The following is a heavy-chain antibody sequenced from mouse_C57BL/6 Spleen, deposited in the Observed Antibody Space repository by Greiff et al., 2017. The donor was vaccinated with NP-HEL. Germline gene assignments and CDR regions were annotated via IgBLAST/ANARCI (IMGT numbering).Heavy chain of an antibody. CDR3: ASYDSNFRPYFDY. D-gene: IGHD2-5*01. J-gene: IGHJ2*01. Sequence: EVQRVESVAELVRPGASVKLSCTASGFNIKNTYMHWVKQRPEQGLEWIGRIDPANGNTKYAPKFQGKATITADTSSNTAYLQLSSLKSEDTAIYYCASYDSNFRPYFDYWGQGTTLTVSS. CDR2: IDPANGNT. CDR1: GFNIKNTY. V-gene: IGHV14-3*01.